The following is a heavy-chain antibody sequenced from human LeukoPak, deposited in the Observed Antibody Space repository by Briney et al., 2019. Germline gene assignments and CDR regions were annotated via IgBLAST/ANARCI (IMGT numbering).Heavy chain of an antibody. CDR3: ARESHSSSSVVLYFDY. Sequence: GGSLRLSCAASGFTFSSYWMSWVRQAPGKGLEWVANIKQDGSEKYYVDSVKGRFTISRDNSKNTLYLQMNSLRAEDTAVYYCARESHSSSSVVLYFDYWGQGTLVTVSS. CDR2: IKQDGSEK. CDR1: GFTFSSYW. D-gene: IGHD6-6*01. J-gene: IGHJ4*02. V-gene: IGHV3-7*01.